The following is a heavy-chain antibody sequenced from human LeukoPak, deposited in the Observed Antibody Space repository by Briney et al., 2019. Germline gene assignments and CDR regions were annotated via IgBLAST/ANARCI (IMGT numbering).Heavy chain of an antibody. CDR2: INPNSGGT. Sequence: ASVKVSCKASGYTFTGYYMHWVRQAPGQGLEWMGWINPNSGGTNYAQKFQGRVTMTRDTSISTAYMELSRLRSDDTAVYYCAREGYYGSGSEFDYWGQGTLVTVSS. CDR1: GYTFTGYY. D-gene: IGHD3-10*01. V-gene: IGHV1-2*02. CDR3: AREGYYGSGSEFDY. J-gene: IGHJ4*02.